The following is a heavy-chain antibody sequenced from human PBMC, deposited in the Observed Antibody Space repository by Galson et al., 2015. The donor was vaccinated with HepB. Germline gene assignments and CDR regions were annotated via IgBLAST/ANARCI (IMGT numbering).Heavy chain of an antibody. V-gene: IGHV3-7*01. CDR1: GFTFSSYW. D-gene: IGHD6-13*01. Sequence: SLRLSCAASGFTFSSYWMSWVRQAPGKGLEWVANIKQDGSEKYYVDSVRGRFTISRDNAKNSLYLQMNSLRAEDTAVYYCARDWGHSSWFSVMDYYYYMDVWGKGTAVTVSS. CDR2: IKQDGSEK. J-gene: IGHJ6*03. CDR3: ARDWGHSSWFSVMDYYYYMDV.